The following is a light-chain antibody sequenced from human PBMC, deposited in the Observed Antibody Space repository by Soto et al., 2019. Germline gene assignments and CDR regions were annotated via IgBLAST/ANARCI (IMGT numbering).Light chain of an antibody. V-gene: IGKV2-40*01. Sequence: DIVMTQTPLSLPVTPGEPASISCRSSQSLLDSDDGNTYLDWYLQKTGQSPQLLIYTPSCRASVVPDRFSGSGSGTDFTLKISRVEAEDVGVYYCMQRIEFPYTFGQGTKLEIK. CDR3: MQRIEFPYT. CDR1: QSLLDSDDGNTY. J-gene: IGKJ2*01. CDR2: TPS.